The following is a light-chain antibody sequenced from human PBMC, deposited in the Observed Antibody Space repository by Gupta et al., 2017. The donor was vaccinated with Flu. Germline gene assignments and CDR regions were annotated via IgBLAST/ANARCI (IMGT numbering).Light chain of an antibody. Sequence: EIVMTQCPATLSVSPGERATLSCRASQSVRSNLAWYKQKPGQAPRLLIYGASTRDTGITARFSGSGFGTEFTLTISSRQSEDFAVYYCQQNKNWPPNSFGQGTKLEIK. V-gene: IGKV3-15*01. J-gene: IGKJ2*03. CDR1: QSVRSN. CDR2: GAS. CDR3: QQNKNWPPNS.